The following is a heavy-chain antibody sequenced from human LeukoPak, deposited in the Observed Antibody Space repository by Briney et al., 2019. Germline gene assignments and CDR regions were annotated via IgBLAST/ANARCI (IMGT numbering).Heavy chain of an antibody. CDR2: ISSSSSTI. Sequence: GGSLRLSCAASGFTFSSYSMNWVRQAPGKGLEWVSYISSSSSTIYYADSVKGRFTISRDNAKNSLYLQMNSLRAEDTAVYYCAKPLKYSSSWFYYFDYWGQGTLVTVSS. D-gene: IGHD6-13*01. J-gene: IGHJ4*02. V-gene: IGHV3-48*04. CDR3: AKPLKYSSSWFYYFDY. CDR1: GFTFSSYS.